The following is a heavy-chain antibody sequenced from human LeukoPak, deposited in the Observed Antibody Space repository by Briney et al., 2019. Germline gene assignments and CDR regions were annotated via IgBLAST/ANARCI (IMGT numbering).Heavy chain of an antibody. V-gene: IGHV3-53*01. CDR3: AGGVCYYDSSGYYGCYMDV. Sequence: PGGSLRLSCAASGFTVSSNYMSWVRQAPGKGLEWVSVIYSGGSTYYADSVKGRFTISRDNSKNTLYLQMNSLRAEDTAVYYCAGGVCYYDSSGYYGCYMDVWGKGTTVTISS. CDR2: IYSGGST. J-gene: IGHJ6*03. CDR1: GFTVSSNY. D-gene: IGHD3-22*01.